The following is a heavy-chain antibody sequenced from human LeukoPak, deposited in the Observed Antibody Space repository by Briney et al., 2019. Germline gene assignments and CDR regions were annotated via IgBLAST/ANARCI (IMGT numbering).Heavy chain of an antibody. CDR1: GFTFSSYE. D-gene: IGHD2-2*01. Sequence: PGRSLRLSCAASGFTFSSYEMNWVRQAPGKGLEWVSYISSSGSTIYYADSVKGRFTISRDNAKNTLYLQMNSLRAEDTAVYYCAKLTNSWFDPWGQGTLVAVSS. CDR2: ISSSGSTI. J-gene: IGHJ5*02. CDR3: AKLTNSWFDP. V-gene: IGHV3-48*03.